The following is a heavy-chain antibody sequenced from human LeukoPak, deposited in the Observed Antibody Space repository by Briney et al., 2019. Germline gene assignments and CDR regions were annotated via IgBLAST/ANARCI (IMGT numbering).Heavy chain of an antibody. CDR3: ASIYYYSSGYPRNAFDI. Sequence: PGGSLRLSCAASGFTFSDYYMSWIRQAPGKGLEWVSYISSSGSTIYYTDSVKGRFTISRDNAKNSLYLQMNSLRAEDTAVYYCASIYYYSSGYPRNAFDIWGQGTMVTVSS. CDR2: ISSSGSTI. J-gene: IGHJ3*02. V-gene: IGHV3-11*04. CDR1: GFTFSDYY. D-gene: IGHD3-22*01.